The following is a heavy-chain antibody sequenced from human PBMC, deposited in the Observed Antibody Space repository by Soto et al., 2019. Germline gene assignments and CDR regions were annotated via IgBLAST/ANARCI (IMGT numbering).Heavy chain of an antibody. CDR3: ARAALYDILTGYYPPAFDY. D-gene: IGHD3-9*01. Sequence: PSETLSLTCAVYGGSFSGYYWSWIRQPPGKGLEWIGEINHSGSTNYNPSLKSQVTISVDTSKNQFSLKLSSVTAADTAVYYCARAALYDILTGYYPPAFDYWGQGTLVTVSS. CDR2: INHSGST. J-gene: IGHJ4*02. CDR1: GGSFSGYY. V-gene: IGHV4-34*01.